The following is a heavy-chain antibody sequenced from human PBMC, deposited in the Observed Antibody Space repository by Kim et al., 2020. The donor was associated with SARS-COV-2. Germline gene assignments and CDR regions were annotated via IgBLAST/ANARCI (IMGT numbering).Heavy chain of an antibody. CDR2: ISSSSGTI. V-gene: IGHV3-48*02. D-gene: IGHD3-3*01. CDR3: SREEVIAIFGVVNPPTGFEP. CDR1: GFTFSSYS. J-gene: IGHJ5*02. Sequence: GGSLRLSCVTSGFTFSSYSMNWVRQAPGKGLEWVSYISSSSGTIYYADSVKGRSTISRDNAKNSLYLQMNSLRDEDTAVYYCSREEVIAIFGVVNPPTGFEPWGHGTLVTVSS.